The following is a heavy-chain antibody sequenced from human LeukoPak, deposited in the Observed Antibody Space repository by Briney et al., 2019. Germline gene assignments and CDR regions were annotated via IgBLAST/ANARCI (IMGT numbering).Heavy chain of an antibody. V-gene: IGHV3-30-3*01. CDR1: GFTFSSYA. D-gene: IGHD2-2*01. CDR2: ISYDGSNN. J-gene: IGHJ5*02. CDR3: ARDRKTLGYCSSTSCRSGPFDP. Sequence: GRSLRLSCAASGFTFSSYAMHWVRQAPGKGLEWVAVISYDGSNNYYADSVKGRFTISRDNSKNTLYLQMNSLRAEDTAVYYCARDRKTLGYCSSTSCRSGPFDPWGQGTLVTVSS.